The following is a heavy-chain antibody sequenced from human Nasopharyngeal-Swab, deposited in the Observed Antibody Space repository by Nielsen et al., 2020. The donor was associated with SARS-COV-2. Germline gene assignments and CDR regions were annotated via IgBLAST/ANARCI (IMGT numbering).Heavy chain of an antibody. V-gene: IGHV1-8*01. CDR3: ARGAFGLGHSWFDP. CDR1: GYTFSRND. Sequence: ASVKVSCKSSGYTFSRNDINWVRQATGQGLEWVGWMNPKSGDVGYAQKFQGRVTMTRNTSTTTAYMELSSLRHEDTAVYYCARGAFGLGHSWFDPWGQGTLVTVSS. J-gene: IGHJ5*02. CDR2: MNPKSGDV. D-gene: IGHD3/OR15-3a*01.